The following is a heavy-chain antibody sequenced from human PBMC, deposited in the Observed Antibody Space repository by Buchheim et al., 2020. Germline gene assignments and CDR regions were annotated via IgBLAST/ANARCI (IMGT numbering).Heavy chain of an antibody. V-gene: IGHV4-39*07. Sequence: QLQLQESGPGLVKPSETLSLTCNVSGGSISSSSFYWGWMRQPPGKGLEWIGSLYNSGSTYYNSSLKSRVTISVQTSKNQFSLKLSSVTAADTAVYYCAREGDILTGYNYFDYWGQGTL. D-gene: IGHD3-9*01. J-gene: IGHJ4*02. CDR1: GGSISSSSFY. CDR3: AREGDILTGYNYFDY. CDR2: LYNSGST.